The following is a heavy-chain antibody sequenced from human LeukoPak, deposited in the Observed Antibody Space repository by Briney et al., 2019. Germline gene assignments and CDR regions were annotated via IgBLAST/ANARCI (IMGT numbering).Heavy chain of an antibody. CDR2: IYYSGST. Sequence: SETLSLTCTVSGGSISSSSYYWGWIRQPPGKGLEWIGSIYYSGSTYYNPSLKSRVTISVDTSKNQFSLKLSSVTAADTAVYYCARLGLRGSIAARPSDYWGQGTLVTVSS. CDR1: GGSISSSSYY. D-gene: IGHD6-6*01. CDR3: ARLGLRGSIAARPSDY. J-gene: IGHJ4*02. V-gene: IGHV4-39*01.